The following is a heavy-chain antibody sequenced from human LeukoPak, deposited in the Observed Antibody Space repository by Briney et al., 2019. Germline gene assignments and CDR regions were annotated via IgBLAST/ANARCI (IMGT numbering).Heavy chain of an antibody. CDR2: IHHSGNT. V-gene: IGHV4-59*01. D-gene: IGHD5-24*01. Sequence: SETLSLTCTVSGDLFNDFYWSWIRQPPGKGLEWIAYIHHSGNTDSNPSLKSRVSISMDTSKSQFSLSLNSVTAADTAVYYCVRDRRDGYNYVDSWGPGTLVTVSS. CDR3: VRDRRDGYNYVDS. CDR1: GDLFNDFY. J-gene: IGHJ4*02.